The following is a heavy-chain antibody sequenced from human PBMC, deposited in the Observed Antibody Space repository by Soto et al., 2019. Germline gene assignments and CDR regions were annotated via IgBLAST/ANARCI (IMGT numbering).Heavy chain of an antibody. CDR3: ARDEGSYYAFDI. J-gene: IGHJ3*02. D-gene: IGHD1-26*01. V-gene: IGHV1-2*02. CDR2: INPNSGGT. Sequence: ASVKVSCKASGYTFTGYYMHWVRQAPGQGLEWMGWINPNSGGTNYAQKFQGRVTMTRDTSISTAYMELSRLRSDDTAVYYCARDEGSYYAFDIWGQGTMVTVSS. CDR1: GYTFTGYY.